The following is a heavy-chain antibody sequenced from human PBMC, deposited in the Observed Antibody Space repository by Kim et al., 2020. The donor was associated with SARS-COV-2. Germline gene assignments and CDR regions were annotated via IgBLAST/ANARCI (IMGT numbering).Heavy chain of an antibody. Sequence: GGSLRLSCAASGFAFSSFNMNWVRQAPGKGLEWVSSISTSRNRFYADSVKGRFTISRDNDQNLLYLQMNSLRAEDTAIYYCSSEDCSDSTCYYGCQGALV. D-gene: IGHD2-15*01. V-gene: IGHV3-21*01. CDR2: ISTSRNR. J-gene: IGHJ4*02. CDR1: GFAFSSFN. CDR3: SSEDCSDSTCYY.